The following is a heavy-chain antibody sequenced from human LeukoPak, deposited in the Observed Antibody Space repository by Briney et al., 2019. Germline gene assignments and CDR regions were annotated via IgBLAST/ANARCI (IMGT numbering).Heavy chain of an antibody. CDR1: GGSISSSSYY. CDR2: IYYSGST. CDR3: ARGPRYYFDY. Sequence: SETLSLTCTVSGGSISSSSYYWGWIRQPPGKGLKWIGSIYYSGSTYYNPSLKSRVTISVDTSKNQFSLKLSSVTAADTAVYYCARGPRYYFDYWGQGTLVTVSS. V-gene: IGHV4-39*01. J-gene: IGHJ4*02.